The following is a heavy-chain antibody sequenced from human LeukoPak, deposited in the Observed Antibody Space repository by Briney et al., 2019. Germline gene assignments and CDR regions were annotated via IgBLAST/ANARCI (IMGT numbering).Heavy chain of an antibody. CDR1: GFTFSSYW. D-gene: IGHD5-12*01. CDR2: ISNSGGRT. CDR3: AKSYNGYESKPDY. V-gene: IGHV3-23*01. Sequence: GGSLRLSCAASGFTFSSYWMSWVRQAPGKGLEWVSSISNSGGRTFYTDSVKGRFTISRDNSKITLYLQMNSLRAEDTAVYYCAKSYNGYESKPDYWGQGTLVTVSS. J-gene: IGHJ4*02.